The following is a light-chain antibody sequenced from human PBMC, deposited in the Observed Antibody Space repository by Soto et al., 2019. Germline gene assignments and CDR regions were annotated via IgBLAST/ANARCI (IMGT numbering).Light chain of an antibody. V-gene: IGKV3-15*01. J-gene: IGKJ1*01. CDR3: QQYNSWPPVT. CDR1: QSVSSN. Sequence: EIVMTQSPATLSVSPGERATLSCRARQSVSSNLARYQQTPGQAPRLLIYGASTRATGIPARFSGSGSGTEFTLTISSLQSEDFAVYYCQQYNSWPPVTFGQGTKV. CDR2: GAS.